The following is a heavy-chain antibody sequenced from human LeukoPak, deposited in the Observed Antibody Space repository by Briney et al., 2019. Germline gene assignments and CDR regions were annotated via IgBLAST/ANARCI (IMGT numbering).Heavy chain of an antibody. CDR1: GFPFSNYW. CDR2: INSDGSAT. CDR3: ARTQGSSGYGAWFDP. D-gene: IGHD3-22*01. V-gene: IGHV3-74*01. Sequence: GGSLRLSCAASGFPFSNYWMHWVRQVPGKGLVWVSRINSDGSATTYADSVKGCFTISRDNAKNILYLQMNSLRAEDTAVYYCARTQGSSGYGAWFDPWGQGTLVTVSS. J-gene: IGHJ5*02.